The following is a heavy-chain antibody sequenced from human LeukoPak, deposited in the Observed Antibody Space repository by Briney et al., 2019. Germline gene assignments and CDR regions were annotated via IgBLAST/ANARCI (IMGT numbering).Heavy chain of an antibody. D-gene: IGHD2-2*01. V-gene: IGHV1-18*04. CDR3: ARDRWRDVVIPAARQKNNWFDP. J-gene: IGHJ5*02. Sequence: GASVKASCKASGYTFTSYGISWVRQAPGQGLEWMGWISAYNGNTNYAQKLQGRVTMTTDTSTSTAYMALRSLRSTDTAVDYCARDRWRDVVIPAARQKNNWFDPWGQGTLVTVSS. CDR1: GYTFTSYG. CDR2: ISAYNGNT.